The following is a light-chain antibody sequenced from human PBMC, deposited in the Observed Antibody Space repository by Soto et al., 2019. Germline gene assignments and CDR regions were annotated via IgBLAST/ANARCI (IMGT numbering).Light chain of an antibody. Sequence: QSVLTQPPSVSGAPGQRVTISCTGSSSNFGTGYDVHWYQHLPGTTPKLLIYGNNNRPSGVPDRFSGSKSGTSASLAITGLQAGDEADYFCQSYDISLMSYVFATDINVAVL. CDR1: SSNFGTGYD. V-gene: IGLV1-40*01. CDR2: GNN. CDR3: QSYDISLMSYV. J-gene: IGLJ1*01.